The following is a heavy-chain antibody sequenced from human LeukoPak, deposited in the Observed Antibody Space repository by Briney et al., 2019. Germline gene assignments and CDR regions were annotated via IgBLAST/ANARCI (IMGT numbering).Heavy chain of an antibody. D-gene: IGHD5-12*01. CDR2: ISSSSDPI. V-gene: IGHV3-48*04. Sequence: GGSLRLSCAASGFTFSDYGMNWVRQAPGKRLEWVSYISSSSDPIYYADSVKGRFTISRDNAKNSLYLQMNSLRAEDTAVYYCSGGYDSDYFFYYGLDVWGQGTTVTVSS. CDR3: SGGYDSDYFFYYGLDV. J-gene: IGHJ6*02. CDR1: GFTFSDYG.